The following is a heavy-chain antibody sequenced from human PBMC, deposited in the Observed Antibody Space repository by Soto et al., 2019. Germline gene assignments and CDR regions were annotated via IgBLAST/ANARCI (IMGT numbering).Heavy chain of an antibody. D-gene: IGHD7-27*01. CDR3: ARDRSTGEDAFDI. J-gene: IGHJ3*02. CDR1: GFTFSSYS. CDR2: ISSSSSYI. V-gene: IGHV3-21*01. Sequence: GGSLRLSCAASGFTFSSYSMNWVRQAPGKGLEWVSSISSSSSYIYYADSVKGRFTISRDNAKNSLYLQMNSLRAEDTAWYYCARDRSTGEDAFDIWGQGTMVTVSS.